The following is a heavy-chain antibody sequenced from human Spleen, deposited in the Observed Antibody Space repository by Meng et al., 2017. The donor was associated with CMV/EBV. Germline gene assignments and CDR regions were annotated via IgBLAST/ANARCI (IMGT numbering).Heavy chain of an antibody. CDR3: ARGGSTIAARPYYFDN. CDR2: IWYDGSNK. D-gene: IGHD6-6*01. V-gene: IGHV3-33*01. J-gene: IGHJ4*02. Sequence: GGSLRLSCAASGFTFSSYGMHWVRQAPGKGLEWVAVIWYDGSNKYYADSVKGRFTISRDNAKNSLYLQMNSLRVDDTAMYYCARGGSTIAARPYYFDNWGQGTLVTVSS. CDR1: GFTFSSYG.